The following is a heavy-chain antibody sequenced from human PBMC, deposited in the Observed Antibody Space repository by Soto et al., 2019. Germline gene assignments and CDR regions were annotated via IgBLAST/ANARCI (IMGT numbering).Heavy chain of an antibody. CDR2: ITPSNGNT. CDR3: ARLQVNYSASGVYFFSDH. V-gene: IGHV1-18*01. D-gene: IGHD3-22*01. CDR1: GYSFVNFA. J-gene: IGHJ4*01. Sequence: QVQLVQSGAELKKPGASVQVSCKAFGYSFVNFAFNWVRQAPGQGPEWIGWITPSNGNTNYAQKLQGRVTLTTDTSTGTAHMDLRGLRSDDTAMYFCARLQVNYSASGVYFFSDHWGHGTQVTVSS.